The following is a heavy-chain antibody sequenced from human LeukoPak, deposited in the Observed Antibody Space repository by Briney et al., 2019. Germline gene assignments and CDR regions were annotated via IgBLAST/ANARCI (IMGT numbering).Heavy chain of an antibody. CDR1: GYTFTGYY. Sequence: GASVKVSCKASGYTFTGYYMHWVRQAPGQGLEWMGIINPSGGSTSYAQKFQGRVTMTRDTSTSTVYMELSSLRSEDTAVYYCARDSRIVVVPAAIFTSDAFDIWGQGTMVTVSS. J-gene: IGHJ3*02. D-gene: IGHD2-2*01. V-gene: IGHV1-46*01. CDR2: INPSGGST. CDR3: ARDSRIVVVPAAIFTSDAFDI.